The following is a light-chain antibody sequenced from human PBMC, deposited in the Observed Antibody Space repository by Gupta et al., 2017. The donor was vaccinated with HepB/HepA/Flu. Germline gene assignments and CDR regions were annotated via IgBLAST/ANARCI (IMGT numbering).Light chain of an antibody. CDR1: QSVKTN. Sequence: VMTQSPATLSVSPGERATLSCRASQSVKTNLAWYQQKPGQAPRLLIYATSTRATGIPARFTGSWSGTVFTLTISSLQSEDFAVYYCQQYNNWPGTFGRGTKVEIK. V-gene: IGKV3-15*01. CDR3: QQYNNWPGT. J-gene: IGKJ1*01. CDR2: ATS.